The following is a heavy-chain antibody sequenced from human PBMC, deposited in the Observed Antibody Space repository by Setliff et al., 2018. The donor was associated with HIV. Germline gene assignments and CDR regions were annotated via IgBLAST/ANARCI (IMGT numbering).Heavy chain of an antibody. CDR1: GYTFTGHY. CDR2: INPNSGGT. Sequence: GASVKVSCKASGYTFTGHYMHWVRQAPGQGLEWMGRINPNSGGTNYAQKFQGRVTMTRDTSISTAYMELNRLTYGDTAVYYCAIDRGHSGHDINDYWGQGTLVTVS. V-gene: IGHV1-2*06. CDR3: AIDRGHSGHDINDY. D-gene: IGHD5-12*01. J-gene: IGHJ4*02.